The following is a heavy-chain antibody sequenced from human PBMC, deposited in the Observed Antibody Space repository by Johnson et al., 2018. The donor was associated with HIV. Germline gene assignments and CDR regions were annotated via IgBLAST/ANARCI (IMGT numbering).Heavy chain of an antibody. Sequence: HVQLVESGGGVVQPGRSLRLSCAASGFTFSSFAIHWVRQAPGKGLEWVAVISYDGSDKYYADSVKGRFTISRDNSKNTLYLQMNSLRAEDTALYYCAKGYSSSWYQDAFDIWGQGTMVTVSS. V-gene: IGHV3-30*04. D-gene: IGHD6-13*01. J-gene: IGHJ3*02. CDR3: AKGYSSSWYQDAFDI. CDR1: GFTFSSFA. CDR2: ISYDGSDK.